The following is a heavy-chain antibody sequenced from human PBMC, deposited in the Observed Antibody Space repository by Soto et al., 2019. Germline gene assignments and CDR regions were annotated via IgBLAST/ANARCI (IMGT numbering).Heavy chain of an antibody. CDR1: GGSISSYY. Sequence: PSETLSLTCTVSGGSISSYYWSWIRQPPGKGLEWIGYIYYSGSTNYNPSLKSRVTISVDTSKNQFSLKLSSVTAADTAVYYCAKGVAAAGSAYWGQGTLVTVSS. D-gene: IGHD6-13*01. CDR2: IYYSGST. CDR3: AKGVAAAGSAY. V-gene: IGHV4-59*08. J-gene: IGHJ4*02.